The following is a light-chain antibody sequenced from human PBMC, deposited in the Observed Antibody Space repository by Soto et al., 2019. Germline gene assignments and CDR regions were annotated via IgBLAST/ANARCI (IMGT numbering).Light chain of an antibody. Sequence: DIQMTQSPSSLSASLGDILTITCRSSQSIRNYLNWYQQKPGKAPKLLIDFASSLQSGVPSRFSGSGSGTDFTLTITSLQPADFAIYYCQQTYNTPLTFGGGTKVDIK. V-gene: IGKV1-39*01. J-gene: IGKJ4*01. CDR2: FAS. CDR3: QQTYNTPLT. CDR1: QSIRNY.